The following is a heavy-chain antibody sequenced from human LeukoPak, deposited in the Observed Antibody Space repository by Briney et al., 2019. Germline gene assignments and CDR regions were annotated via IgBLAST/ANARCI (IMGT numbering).Heavy chain of an antibody. CDR1: GYTFTSYG. J-gene: IGHJ6*02. V-gene: IGHV1-18*01. D-gene: IGHD2-2*01. CDR3: ARQGSTSWHYYYYYYGMDV. CDR2: ISAYNGNT. Sequence: ASVKVSCKASGYTFTSYGISWVRQAPGQGLEWMGWISAYNGNTNYAQKLQGRVTMTTDTSTSTAYMELRSLRSDDTAVYYRARQGSTSWHYYYYYYGMDVWGQGTTVTVSS.